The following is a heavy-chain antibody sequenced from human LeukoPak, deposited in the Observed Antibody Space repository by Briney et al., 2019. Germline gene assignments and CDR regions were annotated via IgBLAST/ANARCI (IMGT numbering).Heavy chain of an antibody. CDR3: ASWYSGSYSVTGFDP. CDR1: GGTFSSYA. V-gene: IGHV1-69*13. J-gene: IGHJ5*02. Sequence: SVKVSCKASGGTFSSYAISWVRQAPGQGLEWMGGIIPIFGTANYAQKFQGRVTVTADESTSTAYMELSSLRSEDTAVYYCASWYSGSYSVTGFDPWGQGTLVTVSS. D-gene: IGHD1-26*01. CDR2: IIPIFGTA.